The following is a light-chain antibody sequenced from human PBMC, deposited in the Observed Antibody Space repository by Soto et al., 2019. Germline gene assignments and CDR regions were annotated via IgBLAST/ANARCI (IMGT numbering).Light chain of an antibody. Sequence: SGLTQSPSASGAPGQRVTLSCTGSSSNIGAGYDVHWYQQLPGAAPKLLIYDNNNRPSGVPDRFSGSKSGASASLAITGLQAEDEADYYCQSYDTRLSGYVFGTGTKVTVX. J-gene: IGLJ1*01. CDR3: QSYDTRLSGYV. CDR2: DNN. V-gene: IGLV1-40*01. CDR1: SSNIGAGYD.